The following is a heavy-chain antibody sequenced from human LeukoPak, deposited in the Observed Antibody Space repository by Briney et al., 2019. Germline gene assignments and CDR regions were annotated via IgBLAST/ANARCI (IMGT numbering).Heavy chain of an antibody. D-gene: IGHD2-2*01. J-gene: IGHJ4*02. CDR3: ARHKPIVVVPANPDFDY. V-gene: IGHV4-39*01. CDR2: IYYSGST. CDR1: GGSISSSSYY. Sequence: SETLSLTCTVSGGSISSSSYYWGWIRQPPGKGLEWIGSIYYSGSTYYNPSLKSRVTISVDTSKNQFSLKLSSVTAADTAVYYCARHKPIVVVPANPDFDYWGQGTLVTVSS.